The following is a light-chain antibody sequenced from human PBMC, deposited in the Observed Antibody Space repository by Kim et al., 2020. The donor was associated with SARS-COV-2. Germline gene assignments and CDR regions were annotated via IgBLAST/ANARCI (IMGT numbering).Light chain of an antibody. CDR1: QSVRSN. J-gene: IGKJ4*01. V-gene: IGKV3-15*01. CDR3: QEYNNWPPVT. CDR2: GAS. Sequence: SPRERANRSCRASQSVRSNLAWYQQKPGQAPRVLIYGASTRATGIPARFSGSGSGTDFTLNISSLQSGDFAVYYCQEYNNWPPVTFGGGTKVDIK.